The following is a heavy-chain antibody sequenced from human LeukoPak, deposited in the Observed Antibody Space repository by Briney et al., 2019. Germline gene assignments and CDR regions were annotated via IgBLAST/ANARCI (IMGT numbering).Heavy chain of an antibody. CDR1: GYDFINYW. Sequence: PGESLKISCKGSGYDFINYWIGWVRQMPGKGLEWMGIIYPGDSHTRYSPSFQGQVTISVDKSISTAYLQWSSLKASDNGIYYCARRVAAPYYHGMDVWGQGTRVTVSS. CDR2: IYPGDSHT. D-gene: IGHD2-15*01. V-gene: IGHV5-51*01. CDR3: ARRVAAPYYHGMDV. J-gene: IGHJ6*02.